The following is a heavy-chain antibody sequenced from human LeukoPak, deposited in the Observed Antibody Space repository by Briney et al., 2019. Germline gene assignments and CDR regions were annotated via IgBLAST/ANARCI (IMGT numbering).Heavy chain of an antibody. CDR1: GGSFSGYC. Sequence: SETLSLTCAVYGGSFSGYCWSWVRQPPGKGLEWVGAISHSGSTNYNPSLKRRGTISVGTSKNQFSQRLRSVMRADPSVYYCARYSNRHQLLSPYYYHHYMDVWGKGTTVTVSS. D-gene: IGHD2-2*01. CDR2: ISHSGST. J-gene: IGHJ6*03. CDR3: ARYSNRHQLLSPYYYHHYMDV. V-gene: IGHV4-34*01.